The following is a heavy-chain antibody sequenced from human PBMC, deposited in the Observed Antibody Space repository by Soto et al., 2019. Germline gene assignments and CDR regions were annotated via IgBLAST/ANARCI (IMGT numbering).Heavy chain of an antibody. V-gene: IGHV3-23*01. CDR2: ISGSGGST. Sequence: PGGSLRLSCAAPGFTFSSYAMSWVRQAPGKGLEWVSAISGSGGSTYYADSVKGRFTISRDNSKNTLYLQMNSLRAEDTAVYYCAKGIHYDIVTGYYRGDAFDIWGQGTMVTVSS. CDR1: GFTFSSYA. D-gene: IGHD3-9*01. CDR3: AKGIHYDIVTGYYRGDAFDI. J-gene: IGHJ3*02.